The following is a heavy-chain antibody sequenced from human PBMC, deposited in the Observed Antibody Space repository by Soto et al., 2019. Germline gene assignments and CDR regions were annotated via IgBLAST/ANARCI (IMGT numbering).Heavy chain of an antibody. V-gene: IGHV3-9*01. CDR1: GFPFDDYA. J-gene: IGHJ3*01. CDR2: ISWNSGSI. CDR3: AKDRTDFSDAFDF. Sequence: GGSLRLSCAASGFPFDDYAMHWVRQDPGKGLEWVSGISWNSGSIGYADSVKGRFTISRDNAKNSLYLQMNSLRAEDTALYYCAKDRTDFSDAFDFSGQGTMVTVSS. D-gene: IGHD2-21*02.